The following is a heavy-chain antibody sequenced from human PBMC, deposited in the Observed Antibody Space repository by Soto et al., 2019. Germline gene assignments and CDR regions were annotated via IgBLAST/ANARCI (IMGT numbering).Heavy chain of an antibody. CDR3: TGEVASGY. D-gene: IGHD2-8*02. V-gene: IGHV3-30*03. CDR1: GFTVSTYG. J-gene: IGHJ4*02. CDR2: ISRDGGTK. Sequence: QVQLVESGGGVVQPGRSLRLSCAVSGFTVSTYGMHWVRQAPGKGLEWVAVISRDGGTKYYADSVKGRFTISRDNSRNTLVLEMNSLRSDDMAVYYCTGEVASGYWGQGTLGTVSS.